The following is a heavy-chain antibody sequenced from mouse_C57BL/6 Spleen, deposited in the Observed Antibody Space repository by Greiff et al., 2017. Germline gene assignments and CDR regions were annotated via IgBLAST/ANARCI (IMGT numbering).Heavy chain of an antibody. CDR2: IHPNSGST. CDR3: ARAYDNYYAMDY. Sequence: VQLQQPGAELVKLGASVKLSCKASGYTFTSYWMHWVKQRPGQGLEWIGMIHPNSGSTNYNEKFKSKATLTVDRSSSTAYMQLSSLTSEDSAVYYCARAYDNYYAMDYWSQGTSVTVSS. D-gene: IGHD2-3*01. V-gene: IGHV1-64*01. CDR1: GYTFTSYW. J-gene: IGHJ4*01.